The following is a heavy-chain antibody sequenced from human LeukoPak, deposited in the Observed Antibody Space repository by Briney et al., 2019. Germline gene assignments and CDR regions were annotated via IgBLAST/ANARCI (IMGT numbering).Heavy chain of an antibody. D-gene: IGHD4-17*01. CDR3: APLEAVTRFDY. J-gene: IGHJ4*02. Sequence: GGSLRLSCEGSASIFSGHWMNWVRQTPGKGLVWVSRIKGDGISTNYADSVKGRFTISRDIAKNTLYLQMNSLRAEDTAVYYCAPLEAVTRFDYWGQGTLVTVSS. V-gene: IGHV3-74*01. CDR1: ASIFSGHW. CDR2: IKGDGIST.